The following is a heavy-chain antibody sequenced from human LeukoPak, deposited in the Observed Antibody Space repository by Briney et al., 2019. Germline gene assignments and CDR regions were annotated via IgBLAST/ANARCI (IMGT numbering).Heavy chain of an antibody. CDR1: EFSFSRYA. D-gene: IGHD3-22*01. Sequence: GGSLRLSCSASEFSFSRYAMHWVRQGPGKGLEHVSTISSNGASTYYADSAKGRFTISRDNSKNTLYLQLSSLSAEDTPVYYCVKGGYYDSSGFPEYFQDWGQGTLVSASS. CDR3: VKGGYYDSSGFPEYFQD. CDR2: ISSNGAST. V-gene: IGHV3-64D*09. J-gene: IGHJ1*01.